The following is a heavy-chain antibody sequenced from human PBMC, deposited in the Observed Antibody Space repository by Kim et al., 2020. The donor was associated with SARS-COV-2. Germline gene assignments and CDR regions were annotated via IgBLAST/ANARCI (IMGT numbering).Heavy chain of an antibody. D-gene: IGHD6-13*01. J-gene: IGHJ2*01. Sequence: SQTLSLTCAISGDSVSSNSAAWNWIRQSPSRGLEWLGRTYYRSKWYNDYAVSVKSRITINPDTSKNQFSLQLNSVTPEDTAVYYCASSAAAGNLFSDWYVDLWGRGTLVTVSS. V-gene: IGHV6-1*01. CDR2: TYYRSKWYN. CDR3: ASSAAAGNLFSDWYVDL. CDR1: GDSVSSNSAA.